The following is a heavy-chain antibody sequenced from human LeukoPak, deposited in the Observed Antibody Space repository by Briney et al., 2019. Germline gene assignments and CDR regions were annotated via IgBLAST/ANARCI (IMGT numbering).Heavy chain of an antibody. CDR1: GYTFTNFG. Sequence: GASVKVSCKASGYTFTNFGISWVRQAPGQGLEWMAWISAYNGNTNYAQKLEGRVTTTQDTSTSTAYMELRSLGSDDTAVYYCVRDLGQWLIQGIFFDYWGQGTLVTVSS. V-gene: IGHV1-18*01. D-gene: IGHD6-19*01. CDR3: VRDLGQWLIQGIFFDY. CDR2: ISAYNGNT. J-gene: IGHJ4*02.